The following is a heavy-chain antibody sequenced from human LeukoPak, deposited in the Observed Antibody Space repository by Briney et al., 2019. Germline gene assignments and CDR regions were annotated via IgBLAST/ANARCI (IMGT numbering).Heavy chain of an antibody. CDR3: AREQWDCSSTSCSTYYFDY. Sequence: GGSLRLSCAASGFTFSDYYMSWIRQAPGKGLEWVSYISSSGSTIYYADSVKGRFTISRDNAKNSLYLQMNSLRAEDTAVYYCAREQWDCSSTSCSTYYFDYWGQGTLVTVSS. CDR2: ISSSGSTI. CDR1: GFTFSDYY. D-gene: IGHD2-2*01. V-gene: IGHV3-11*01. J-gene: IGHJ4*02.